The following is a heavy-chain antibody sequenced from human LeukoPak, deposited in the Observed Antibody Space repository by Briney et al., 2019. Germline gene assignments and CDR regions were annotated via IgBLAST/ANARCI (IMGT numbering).Heavy chain of an antibody. V-gene: IGHV3-9*01. D-gene: IGHD2/OR15-2a*01. Sequence: GGSLRLSCAASGFTFDDYAMHWVRQAPGKGLEWVSGISWNSGSIGYADSVKGRFTISRDNAKNSLYLQMNSLRAEDTAVYYCARIGVLDAFDIWGQGTMVTVSS. J-gene: IGHJ3*02. CDR1: GFTFDDYA. CDR2: ISWNSGSI. CDR3: ARIGVLDAFDI.